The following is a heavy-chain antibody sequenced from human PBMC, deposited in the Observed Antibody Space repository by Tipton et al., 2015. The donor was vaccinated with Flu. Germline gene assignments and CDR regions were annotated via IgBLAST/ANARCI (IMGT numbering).Heavy chain of an antibody. CDR3: ARLDWLPDY. D-gene: IGHD5-12*01. J-gene: IGHJ4*02. Sequence: CAASGFSFSDYYMCWIRQSPGRGLEWVSYISFGSDKIYYAESVKGRFTISRDDARNSLYLQMNNLRVEDTAVYYCARLDWLPDYWGQGTLVTVSS. V-gene: IGHV3-11*01. CDR2: ISFGSDKI. CDR1: GFSFSDYY.